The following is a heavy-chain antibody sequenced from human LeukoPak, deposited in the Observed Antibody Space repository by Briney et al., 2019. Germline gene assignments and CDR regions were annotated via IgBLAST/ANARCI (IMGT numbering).Heavy chain of an antibody. CDR1: GFTFSSYS. D-gene: IGHD4-17*01. J-gene: IGHJ3*02. Sequence: GGSLRLSCVVSGFTFSSYSMNWVRQAPGKGLEWVSSISGSSSYIYYADSVKGRFTISRDNAKNSLYLQMNSLRAEDTAVYYCARTTKADYAFDIWGQGTMVTVSS. V-gene: IGHV3-21*01. CDR2: ISGSSSYI. CDR3: ARTTKADYAFDI.